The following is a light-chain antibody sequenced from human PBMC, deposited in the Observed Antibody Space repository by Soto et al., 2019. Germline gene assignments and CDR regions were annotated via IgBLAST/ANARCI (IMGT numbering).Light chain of an antibody. J-gene: IGKJ5*01. CDR1: EGISNL. Sequence: DIQLTQSPSFLSASIGDKVTITCRASEGISNLLAWYQQKPGEAPKLMVHTASTLQSGVPSRFSGSGSGTEFSFTISGLPPEDSATYDCQQRQNHPITFGQGTRLEIK. CDR2: TAS. V-gene: IGKV1-9*01. CDR3: QQRQNHPIT.